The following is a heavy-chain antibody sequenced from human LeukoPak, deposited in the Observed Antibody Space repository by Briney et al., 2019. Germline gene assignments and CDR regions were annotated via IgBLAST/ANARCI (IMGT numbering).Heavy chain of an antibody. CDR2: IIPIFGTA. CDR3: ARGHDYGGNDHNWFDP. CDR1: GGTFSSYA. Sequence: SVKVSCKASGGTFSSYAISWVRQAPGQGLEWMGRIIPIFGTANYAQKFQGRVTITTDESTSTAYMELSSLRSEDTAVYYCARGHDYGGNDHNWFDPRGQGTLVTVSS. V-gene: IGHV1-69*05. J-gene: IGHJ5*02. D-gene: IGHD4-23*01.